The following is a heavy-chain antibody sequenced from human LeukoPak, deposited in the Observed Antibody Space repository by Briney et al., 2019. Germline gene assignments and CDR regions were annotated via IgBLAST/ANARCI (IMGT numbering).Heavy chain of an antibody. CDR1: GFTIKTSY. V-gene: IGHV3-53*01. CDR2: IYSNGNT. D-gene: IGHD2-2*01. CDR3: VRTSPIDY. Sequence: GGSLRLSCAASGFTIKTSYMTWVRQAPGEGLEWVSVIYSNGNTYYADSVKGRFTISRDNSKNTLYLQITSLRVEDTAMYYCVRTSPIDYWGQGTLVSVSS. J-gene: IGHJ4*02.